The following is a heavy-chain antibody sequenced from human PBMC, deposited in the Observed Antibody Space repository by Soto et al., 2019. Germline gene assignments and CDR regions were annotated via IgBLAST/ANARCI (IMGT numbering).Heavy chain of an antibody. J-gene: IGHJ6*02. CDR1: GYSFTSYW. D-gene: IGHD6-13*01. CDR3: ARLNGIAAAGSSYYGMDV. CDR2: IYPGDSDT. V-gene: IGHV5-51*01. Sequence: PRESLKISCKGSGYSFTSYWIGWVRQMPGKGLEWMGIIYPGDSDTRYSPSFQGQVTISADKSISTAYLQWSSLKASDTAMYYCARLNGIAAAGSSYYGMDVWGQGTTVTRLL.